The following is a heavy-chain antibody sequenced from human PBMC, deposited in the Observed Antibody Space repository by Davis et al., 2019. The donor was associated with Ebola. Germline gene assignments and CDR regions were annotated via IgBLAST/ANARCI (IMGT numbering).Heavy chain of an antibody. CDR2: ISSSGSAI. D-gene: IGHD6-6*01. V-gene: IGHV3-48*03. CDR1: GFTFSSFE. J-gene: IGHJ6*02. CDR3: ARLYSSSSPFGGYYYYGMDV. Sequence: GESLKISCAASGFTFSSFEMNWVRQAPGKGLEWVSYISSSGSAIYYADSVKGRFTISRDNAKNSLYLQMNSLRIEDTAVYYCARLYSSSSPFGGYYYYGMDVWGQGTTVTVSS.